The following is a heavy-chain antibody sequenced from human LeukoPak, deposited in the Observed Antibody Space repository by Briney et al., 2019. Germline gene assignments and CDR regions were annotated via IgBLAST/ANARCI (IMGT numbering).Heavy chain of an antibody. D-gene: IGHD3-3*01. CDR2: IKEDGSEK. Sequence: GGSLRLSCAASGFTFSSSWMSWAPPSPGKGLEWVANIKEDGSEKYYVDSVKGRFTISRDNANNSLYLQMNRLRAEDTAVYYCARVPDLERLLYPMDVWGQGTTVTVSS. J-gene: IGHJ6*02. CDR3: ARVPDLERLLYPMDV. V-gene: IGHV3-7*01. CDR1: GFTFSSSW.